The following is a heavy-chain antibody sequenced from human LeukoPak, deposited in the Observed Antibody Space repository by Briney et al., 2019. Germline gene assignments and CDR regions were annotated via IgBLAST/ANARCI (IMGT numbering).Heavy chain of an antibody. V-gene: IGHV3-23*01. CDR2: IGGSGDKT. CDR1: GFTFSSYA. CDR3: ARDVEIVAAGLYFDL. Sequence: GGSLRLSCAASGFTFSSYAMSWVRQAPGGGLEWVSAIGGSGDKTYHADSVKGRFTISRDNSDNRVSLQMDSLRAEDTAVYYCARDVEIVAAGLYFDLWGRGTLVTASS. J-gene: IGHJ2*01. D-gene: IGHD6-25*01.